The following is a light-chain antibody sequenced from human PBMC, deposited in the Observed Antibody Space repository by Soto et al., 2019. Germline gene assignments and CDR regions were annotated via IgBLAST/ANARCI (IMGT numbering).Light chain of an antibody. CDR1: QSVSSSY. J-gene: IGKJ1*01. CDR2: GAS. V-gene: IGKV3-20*01. CDR3: QQYGSAPWT. Sequence: EIVLTQSPGTLSLSPGERATLSCWASQSVSSSYLAWYQQKPGQAPRLLIYGASSRATGIPDRFGGSGSGTDFTRTISRLEPEDFAVYYCQQYGSAPWTFGQGTKVEIK.